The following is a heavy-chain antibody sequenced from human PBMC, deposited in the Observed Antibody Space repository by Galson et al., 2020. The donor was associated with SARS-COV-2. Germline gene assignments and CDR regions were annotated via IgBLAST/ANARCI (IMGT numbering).Heavy chain of an antibody. Sequence: SETLSLTCTVSSDPISRYHWSWVRQPPGKGLEWIAYVHYSGITSSNPSLKNRVTISFDTSNQFSLRLTSVTAADTAIYFCARHDLRGGSYDYWGQGTLVTVSS. V-gene: IGHV4-59*08. CDR2: VHYSGIT. CDR3: ARHDLRGGSYDY. CDR1: SDPISRYH. J-gene: IGHJ4*02. D-gene: IGHD3-10*01.